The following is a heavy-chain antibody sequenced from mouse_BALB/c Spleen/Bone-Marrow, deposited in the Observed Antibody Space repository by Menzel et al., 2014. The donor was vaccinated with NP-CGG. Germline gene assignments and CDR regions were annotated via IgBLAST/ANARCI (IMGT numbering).Heavy chain of an antibody. CDR2: INPGSGGT. J-gene: IGHJ3*01. CDR3: ARHWLLPFAY. Sequence: VKLQESGAELVRPGTSVKVSCKASGYAFTNYLIEWVKQMPGQGLEWIGMINPGSGGTNYNEKFKGRATLSADKSSSTAYMQLSRLTSDDSAIYCCARHWLLPFAYWGQGTLVTVST. CDR1: GYAFTNYL. D-gene: IGHD1-1*02. V-gene: IGHV1-54*01.